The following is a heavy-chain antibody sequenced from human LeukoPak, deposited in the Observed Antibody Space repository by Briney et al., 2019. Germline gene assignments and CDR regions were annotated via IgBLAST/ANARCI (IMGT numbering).Heavy chain of an antibody. Sequence: SQTLSLTCTVSGGSISSGGYYWSWIRQPAGKGLEWIGRIYTSGSTNYNPSLKSRVTISVDTSKNQFSLKLSSVTAADTAVYYCARGRGPNWFDPWGQGTLVTVSS. CDR1: GGSISSGGYY. V-gene: IGHV4-61*02. CDR3: ARGRGPNWFDP. J-gene: IGHJ5*02. D-gene: IGHD3-10*01. CDR2: IYTSGST.